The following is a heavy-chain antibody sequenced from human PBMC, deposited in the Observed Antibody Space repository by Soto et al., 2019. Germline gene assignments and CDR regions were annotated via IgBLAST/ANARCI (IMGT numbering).Heavy chain of an antibody. J-gene: IGHJ4*02. Sequence: QVQLVQSGAEVKKPGASVKVSCKASGYTFTSYGISWVRQAPGQGLEWMGWISAYNGNTNYAQKLQGRVTMTTDTSTSTAYMELRSLRSDDTAVYYCARDSPPPTYYDSSGWLDYWGQGTLVTVSS. CDR1: GYTFTSYG. CDR3: ARDSPPPTYYDSSGWLDY. D-gene: IGHD3-22*01. V-gene: IGHV1-18*01. CDR2: ISAYNGNT.